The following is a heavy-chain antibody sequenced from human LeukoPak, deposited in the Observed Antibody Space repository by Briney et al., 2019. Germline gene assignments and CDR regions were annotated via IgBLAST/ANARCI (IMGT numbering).Heavy chain of an antibody. Sequence: GRSLRLSCAASGFTFSSYGMHWVRQAPGKGLVWVSVINGDGSRTIYADSVKGRFTISRDNAKNTLYLQMASLRAEDTAVYYCSRGNYFDYWGQGALVTVSS. CDR3: SRGNYFDY. J-gene: IGHJ4*02. CDR1: GFTFSSYG. V-gene: IGHV3-74*01. CDR2: INGDGSRT.